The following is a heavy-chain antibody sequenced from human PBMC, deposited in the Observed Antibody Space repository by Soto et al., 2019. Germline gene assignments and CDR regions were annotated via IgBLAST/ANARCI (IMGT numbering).Heavy chain of an antibody. V-gene: IGHV1-8*01. J-gene: IGHJ5*02. CDR3: ARGVRGYCTNGVCSYNWFDP. D-gene: IGHD2-8*01. CDR2: MNPNSGNT. Sequence: QVQLVQSGAEVKKPGASVKVSCKASGYTFTSYDINWVRQATGQGLEWMGWMNPNSGNTGYAQKFQGRVTMTRNTSISTAYMELSCLRSEDTAVYYCARGVRGYCTNGVCSYNWFDPWGQGTLVTVSS. CDR1: GYTFTSYD.